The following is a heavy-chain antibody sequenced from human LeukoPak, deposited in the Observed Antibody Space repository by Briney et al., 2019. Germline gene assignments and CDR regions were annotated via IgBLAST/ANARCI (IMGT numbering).Heavy chain of an antibody. V-gene: IGHV3-33*01. D-gene: IGHD3-10*01. CDR1: GFNFRSHG. CDR3: ARDLGVRVTDDRRDAVDV. J-gene: IGHJ3*01. CDR2: LWYDGDTE. Sequence: GGSLRLSCTVSGFNFRSHGMHWVRQAPGKGLERVAILWYDGDTEYYADSVKGRFTLSRDSSRNTLYLQMNSLRAEDTAFYYCARDLGVRVTDDRRDAVDVWGQGTMVSVSP.